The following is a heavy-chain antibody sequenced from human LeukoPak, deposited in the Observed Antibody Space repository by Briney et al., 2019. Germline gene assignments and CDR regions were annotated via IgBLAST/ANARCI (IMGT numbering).Heavy chain of an antibody. V-gene: IGHV4-61*02. CDR3: ARGARRYDSSGYYVPPPFDY. D-gene: IGHD3-22*01. J-gene: IGHJ4*02. Sequence: SETLSLTCTVSGGSISSGSYYWSWIRKPAGKGLEWIGRIYTSGSTNYNPSLKSRVTISVDTSKNQFSLKLSSVTAADTAVYYCARGARRYDSSGYYVPPPFDYWGQGTLVTVSS. CDR2: IYTSGST. CDR1: GGSISSGSYY.